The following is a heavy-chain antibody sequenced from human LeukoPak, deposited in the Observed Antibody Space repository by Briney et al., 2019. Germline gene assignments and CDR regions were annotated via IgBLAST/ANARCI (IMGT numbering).Heavy chain of an antibody. CDR2: ISSRSRYF. D-gene: IGHD3-9*01. V-gene: IGHV3-21*01. CDR3: ARDQENYDILTGRNWYFDL. Sequence: GGSLRLSCEASGFTFSDYPMHWVRRAPGKGLEWVSSISSRSRYFYYAESVKGRFSISRDNAKNSLYLQMNSLGAEDTAVYYCARDQENYDILTGRNWYFDLWGRGTLVTVSS. CDR1: GFTFSDYP. J-gene: IGHJ2*01.